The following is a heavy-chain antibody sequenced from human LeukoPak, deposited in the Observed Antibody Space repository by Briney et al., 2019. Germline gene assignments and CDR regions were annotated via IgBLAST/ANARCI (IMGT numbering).Heavy chain of an antibody. J-gene: IGHJ4*02. Sequence: GGSLRLSCVASGFTFSSYAMSWVRQAPGKGLEWVSAISGSGGSTYYADSVKGRFTISRDNTKNTLYLQMNSLRAEDTAVYYCAKGVVVAAQGYWGQGTLVTVSS. CDR1: GFTFSSYA. CDR3: AKGVVVAAQGY. D-gene: IGHD2-15*01. CDR2: ISGSGGST. V-gene: IGHV3-23*01.